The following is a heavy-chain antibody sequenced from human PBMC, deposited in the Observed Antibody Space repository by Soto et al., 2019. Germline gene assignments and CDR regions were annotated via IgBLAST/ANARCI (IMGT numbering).Heavy chain of an antibody. CDR3: ARPSTPIVVVPAAQRYNWFDP. CDR2: ISYDGSNK. CDR1: GFTFSSYA. J-gene: IGHJ5*02. V-gene: IGHV3-30-3*01. Sequence: LSCAASGFTFSSYAMHWVRQAPGKGLEWVAVISYDGSNKYYADSVKGRFTISRDNSKNTLYLQMNSLRAEDTAVYYCARPSTPIVVVPAAQRYNWFDPWGQGTLVTVSS. D-gene: IGHD2-2*01.